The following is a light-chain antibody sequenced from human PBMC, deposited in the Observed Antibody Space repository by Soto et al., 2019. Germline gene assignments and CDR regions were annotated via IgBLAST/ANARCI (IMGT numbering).Light chain of an antibody. CDR3: QQRSNWPLYT. CDR1: QSVSSY. V-gene: IGKV3-11*01. Sequence: EIVLTQSPATLSLSPGERATLSCRASQSVSSYLAWYQQKPGQAPRLLIYDASNRATGIPARFSGSGSETDFTLTSSSLEPEDFAVYYCQQRSNWPLYTFGQGTKLEIK. J-gene: IGKJ2*01. CDR2: DAS.